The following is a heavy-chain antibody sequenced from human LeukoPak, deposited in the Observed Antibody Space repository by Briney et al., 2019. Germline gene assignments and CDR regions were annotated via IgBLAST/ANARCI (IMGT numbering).Heavy chain of an antibody. V-gene: IGHV1-69*05. Sequence: SVKVSCEASGRTFSSYAISWVPHAPAKGLEWGGRILPIFGTANYAEKFQRRVTITTDESTRSAYMALSSRRSEDSAVFHGATLGYSSSWHVPVPCDYCGQGTLVTVSS. CDR2: ILPIFGTA. CDR3: ATLGYSSSWHVPVPCDY. D-gene: IGHD6-13*01. J-gene: IGHJ4*02. CDR1: GRTFSSYA.